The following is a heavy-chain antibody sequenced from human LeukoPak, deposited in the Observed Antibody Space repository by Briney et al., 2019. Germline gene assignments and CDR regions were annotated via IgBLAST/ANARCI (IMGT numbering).Heavy chain of an antibody. V-gene: IGHV3-21*01. Sequence: GGSLRLSCVASGFTFSSYSMNWVRQAPGKGLEWVSAISSSSSSTYYADSVKGRFTISRDNAKNSLYLQMNSLRAEDTAVYYCARDIAAAGTANWFDPWGQGTLVTVSS. CDR3: ARDIAAAGTANWFDP. CDR2: ISSSSSST. D-gene: IGHD6-13*01. CDR1: GFTFSSYS. J-gene: IGHJ5*02.